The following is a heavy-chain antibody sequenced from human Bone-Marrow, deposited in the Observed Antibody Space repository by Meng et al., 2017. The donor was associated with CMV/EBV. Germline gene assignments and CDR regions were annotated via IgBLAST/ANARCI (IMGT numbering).Heavy chain of an antibody. CDR3: APGFRSWSGSYSS. Sequence: QEHPPAGVGGSLEPAGALSRPCGVDCGLCCGYWSWVRQPPGKGLGWIGEITHSGNANYKVSLKSRITISIVSSKNLYSLKLSYVTATDTAVYYCAPGFRSWSGSYSSWGQGTLVTVSS. D-gene: IGHD1-26*01. J-gene: IGHJ4*02. V-gene: IGHV4-34*01. CDR1: CGLCCGY. CDR2: ITHSGNA.